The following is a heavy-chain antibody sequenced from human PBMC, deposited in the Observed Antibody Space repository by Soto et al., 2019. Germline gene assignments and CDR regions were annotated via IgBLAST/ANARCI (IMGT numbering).Heavy chain of an antibody. CDR2: ISGYNGNT. Sequence: QVQLVQSGGEVKKPGASVKVSCKTSGYSFTTYGISWVRQAPGQGLEWMGWISGYNGNTNYPQKFQGRVTMTTDTSTSTAYMELRSLRSDDTAVYYCAREGPAPYYYYGMDVWGQGSTVAVSS. V-gene: IGHV1-18*01. CDR3: AREGPAPYYYYGMDV. CDR1: GYSFTTYG. J-gene: IGHJ6*02.